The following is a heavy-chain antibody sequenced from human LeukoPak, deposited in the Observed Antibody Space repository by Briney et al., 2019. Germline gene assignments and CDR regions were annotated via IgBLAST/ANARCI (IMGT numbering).Heavy chain of an antibody. CDR2: SHYSGST. Sequence: SETLSLTCTVSGGPISSGGYYWRWIRQHPGKGLEWIGYSHYSGSTYYSPSLKSRVTISVDTSKNQFSLKLSSVTAADTAVYYCAGSRIGYSDSSGFFDSWGQGTLVTVSS. D-gene: IGHD3-22*01. J-gene: IGHJ4*02. CDR3: AGSRIGYSDSSGFFDS. V-gene: IGHV4-31*03. CDR1: GGPISSGGYY.